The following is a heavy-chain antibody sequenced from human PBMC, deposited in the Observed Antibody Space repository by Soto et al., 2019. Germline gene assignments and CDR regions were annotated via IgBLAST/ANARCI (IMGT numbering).Heavy chain of an antibody. CDR1: EFTFSNYG. Sequence: QVQLVESGGGVVQPGRSLRLSCAASEFTFSNYGMHWVRQAPGKGLEWVAVILNDGSNRYHADSVKDRFTISRDNSKNTLYLQMHSLRAEDTAVYYCARDDEYSGNGTDVWGQGTTVTVS. CDR3: ARDDEYSGNGTDV. J-gene: IGHJ6*02. D-gene: IGHD3-10*01. V-gene: IGHV3-33*01. CDR2: ILNDGSNR.